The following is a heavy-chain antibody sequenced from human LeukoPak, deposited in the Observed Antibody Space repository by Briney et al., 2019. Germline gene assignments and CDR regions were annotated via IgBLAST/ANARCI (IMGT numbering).Heavy chain of an antibody. Sequence: PGGSLRLSCAASGFTFSDYYMDWVRQTPGKGLEWVGRVRNKVYTYSTEYAASVKGRFTVSRDDSKNSLYLQMNNLKTEDTAMYYCTRGHNSFDIWGRGRMVTVSS. CDR1: GFTFSDYY. J-gene: IGHJ3*02. CDR3: TRGHNSFDI. V-gene: IGHV3-72*01. CDR2: VRNKVYTYST.